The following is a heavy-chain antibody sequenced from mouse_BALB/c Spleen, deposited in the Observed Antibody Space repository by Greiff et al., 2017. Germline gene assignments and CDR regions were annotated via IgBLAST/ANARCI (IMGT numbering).Heavy chain of an antibody. Sequence: QVQLKESGPGLVAPSQSLSITCTVSGFSLTSYGVHWVRQPPGKGLEWLGVIWAGGSTNYNSALMSRLSISKDNSKSQVFLKMNSLQTDDTAMYYCARDVGYYGNYSAWFAYWGQGTLVTVSA. CDR1: GFSLTSYG. V-gene: IGHV2-9*02. CDR3: ARDVGYYGNYSAWFAY. J-gene: IGHJ3*01. CDR2: IWAGGST. D-gene: IGHD2-1*01.